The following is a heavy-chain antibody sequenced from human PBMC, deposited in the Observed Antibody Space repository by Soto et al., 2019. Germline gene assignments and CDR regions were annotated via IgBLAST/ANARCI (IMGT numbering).Heavy chain of an antibody. Sequence: SVKVSCKASGGTFSSYAISWVRQAPGQGLEWMGGIIPIFGTANYAQKFQGRVTITADKSTSTAYMELSSLRAEDTALYYCATDYFERRAYYYGMDVWGQGTKVTVSS. CDR1: GGTFSSYA. CDR2: IIPIFGTA. D-gene: IGHD3-22*01. J-gene: IGHJ6*02. CDR3: ATDYFERRAYYYGMDV. V-gene: IGHV1-69*06.